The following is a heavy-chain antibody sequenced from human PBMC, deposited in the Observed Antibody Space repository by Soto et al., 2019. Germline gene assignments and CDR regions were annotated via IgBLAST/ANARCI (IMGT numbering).Heavy chain of an antibody. CDR2: ISSSSSYI. D-gene: IGHD6-13*01. CDR1: GFTFISYS. Sequence: LRLSCAASGFTFISYSMNWVRQAPGKGLEWVSSISSSSSYIYYADSVKGRFTISRDNAKNSLYLQMNSLRAEDTAVYYCARDPVAYSSSWYVGWFDPWGQGTLVTVSS. J-gene: IGHJ5*02. V-gene: IGHV3-21*01. CDR3: ARDPVAYSSSWYVGWFDP.